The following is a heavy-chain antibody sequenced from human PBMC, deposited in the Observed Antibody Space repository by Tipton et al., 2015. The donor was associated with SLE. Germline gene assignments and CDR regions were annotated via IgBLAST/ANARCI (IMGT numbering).Heavy chain of an antibody. CDR1: GFTFSSYA. CDR2: ISGSGGST. Sequence: SLRLSCSASGFTFSSYAMSWVRQAPGKGLEWVSAISGSGGSTYYADSVKGRFTISRDNSKNTLYLQMNSLRAEDTAVYYCATEVAAAAWGNYWGQGTLVTVSS. V-gene: IGHV3-23*01. D-gene: IGHD6-13*01. CDR3: ATEVAAAAWGNY. J-gene: IGHJ4*02.